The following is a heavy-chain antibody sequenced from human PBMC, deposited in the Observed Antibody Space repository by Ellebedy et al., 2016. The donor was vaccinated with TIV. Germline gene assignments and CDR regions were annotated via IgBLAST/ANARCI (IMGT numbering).Heavy chain of an antibody. CDR3: ARQVTGTSSPDY. Sequence: GESLKISCKGSGYTFSNHWVAWVRQMPGKGLEWMGIIYPGNSDTRYRPSFQGQVTISADKSNSTAYLQWSSLKASDTAMYYCARQVTGTSSPDYWGQGTLVTVSS. D-gene: IGHD1-20*01. V-gene: IGHV5-51*01. CDR2: IYPGNSDT. CDR1: GYTFSNHW. J-gene: IGHJ4*02.